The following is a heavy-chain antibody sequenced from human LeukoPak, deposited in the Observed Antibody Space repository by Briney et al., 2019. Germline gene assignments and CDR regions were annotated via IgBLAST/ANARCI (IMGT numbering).Heavy chain of an antibody. CDR1: EFMFYV. CDR2: ISWNSDLI. J-gene: IGHJ4*02. Sequence: PGGSLRLSCVGSEFMFYVLHWVRPAPGQGLEGVSGISWNSDLIGYADSVKGRFTISRDNDRNTVYLQMNGLRLEDMAFYYCTKSPSFTLGGGYLDSWGQGILVTVSS. D-gene: IGHD3-22*01. CDR3: TKSPSFTLGGGYLDS. V-gene: IGHV3-9*03.